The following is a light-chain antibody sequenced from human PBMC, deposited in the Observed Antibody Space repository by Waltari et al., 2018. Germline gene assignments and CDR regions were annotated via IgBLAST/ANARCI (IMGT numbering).Light chain of an antibody. V-gene: IGLV1-44*01. J-gene: IGLJ3*02. CDR1: SSNIGSNT. CDR3: AAWDDSLNGWV. Sequence: VLTQPPSASETPGQRVTISCSGSSSNIGSNTVNWYQQLPGTAPKLLIYSNNQRPSGVPDRFSGSKSGTSASLAISGLQSEDEADYYCAAWDDSLNGWVFGGGTKLTVL. CDR2: SNN.